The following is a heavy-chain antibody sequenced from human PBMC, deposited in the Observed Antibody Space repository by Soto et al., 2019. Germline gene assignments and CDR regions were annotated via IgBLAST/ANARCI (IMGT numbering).Heavy chain of an antibody. CDR3: VGIRRGDGYTFGY. CDR2: INIDGSTT. J-gene: IGHJ4*02. V-gene: IGHV3-74*01. D-gene: IGHD5-12*01. Sequence: EVQLVESGGVSVQPGGSLRLSCAASGFSLSNYWMHWVRQAPGKGLVWVSRINIDGSTTTYADSVKGRCTISRDNAKNTLYLQTNSLRDEDTAVYYCVGIRRGDGYTFGYWGQGTLVTVSS. CDR1: GFSLSNYW.